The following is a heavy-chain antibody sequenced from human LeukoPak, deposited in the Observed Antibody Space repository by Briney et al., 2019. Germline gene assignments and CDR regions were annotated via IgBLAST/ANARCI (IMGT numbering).Heavy chain of an antibody. CDR3: ARVLYSWNDVVDY. Sequence: GGSLRLSCAASGFTFSSYWMHWVRQAPGKGLVWVSRISSGGGTTNYADSVKGRFTISRDNAKNTLYLQMNSLRAEDMAVYYCARVLYSWNDVVDYWGQGTLVTVSS. D-gene: IGHD1-20*01. CDR2: ISSGGGTT. V-gene: IGHV3-74*01. J-gene: IGHJ4*02. CDR1: GFTFSSYW.